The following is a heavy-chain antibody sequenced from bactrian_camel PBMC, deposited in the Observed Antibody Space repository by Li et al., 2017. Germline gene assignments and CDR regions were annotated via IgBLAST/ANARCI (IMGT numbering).Heavy chain of an antibody. CDR2: LSSGT. CDR3: VADPTSCPLPGDTDFRH. CDR1: GNTDRIVC. Sequence: HVQLVESGGGSVQAGGSLRLSCEASGNTDRIVCVGWSREAPGKAREAVASLSSGTWYRDSVKGRFTISRDSIRNMVYLQMNALKPEDTAVYYCVADPTSCPLPGDTDFRHWGQGTQVTVS. V-gene: IGHV3S53*01. J-gene: IGHJ6*01. D-gene: IGHD4*01.